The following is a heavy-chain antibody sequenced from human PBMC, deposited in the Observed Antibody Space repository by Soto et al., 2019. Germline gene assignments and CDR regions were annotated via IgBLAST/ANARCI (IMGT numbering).Heavy chain of an antibody. D-gene: IGHD1-26*01. Sequence: QVQLVQSGAEVKKPGSSVKVSCKASGGTFSSYAISWVRQAPGQGLEWMGGIVPMFDTPNYAQKFQARVTISADDSTGTVYMELISLKYEATALYYCASLGNSLPEYWGQGTLVTVSS. CDR2: IVPMFDTP. CDR3: ASLGNSLPEY. CDR1: GGTFSSYA. J-gene: IGHJ4*02. V-gene: IGHV1-69*01.